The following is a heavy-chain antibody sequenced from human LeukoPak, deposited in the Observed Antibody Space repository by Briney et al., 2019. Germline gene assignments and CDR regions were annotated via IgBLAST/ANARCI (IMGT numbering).Heavy chain of an antibody. CDR2: LVYDARSD. D-gene: IGHD6-13*01. Sequence: GTSLRLSCAASGFPFSSYGMHWVRQAPGKGLEWVARLVYDARSDYANSVKGRFTISRDNSKNTLYLQMNSLRAEDTAVYYCAKDSEQQRLVLGGVVYWGQGTLVTVSS. V-gene: IGHV3-33*06. J-gene: IGHJ4*02. CDR3: AKDSEQQRLVLGGVVY. CDR1: GFPFSSYG.